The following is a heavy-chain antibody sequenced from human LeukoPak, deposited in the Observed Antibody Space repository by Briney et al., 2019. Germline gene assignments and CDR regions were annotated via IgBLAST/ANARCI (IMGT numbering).Heavy chain of an antibody. CDR1: GGSFSGYY. Sequence: PSETLSLTCAVYGGSFSGYYWSWIRQPPGKGLEWIGEINHSGSTNYNPSLKSRVTISVDTSKNQFSLKLSSVTAADTAAYYCARGTGPRDYWGQGTLVTVSS. CDR2: INHSGST. V-gene: IGHV4-34*01. CDR3: ARGTGPRDY. J-gene: IGHJ4*02.